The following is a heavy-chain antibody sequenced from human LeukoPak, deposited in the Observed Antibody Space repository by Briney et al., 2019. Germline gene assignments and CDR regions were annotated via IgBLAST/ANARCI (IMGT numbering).Heavy chain of an antibody. CDR2: ISYDGSKE. CDR1: GFTFSGYG. CDR3: AKDLRAIYDVLTGYLDAFDL. D-gene: IGHD3-9*01. V-gene: IGHV3-30*18. J-gene: IGHJ3*01. Sequence: GGSLRLSCAASGFTFSGYGMHWVRQAPGKGLEWVAAISYDGSKEYYADSVKGRFTISRDRSKNTLYLQMNSLRAENTAVYYCAKDLRAIYDVLTGYLDAFDLWGQGTMVTVSS.